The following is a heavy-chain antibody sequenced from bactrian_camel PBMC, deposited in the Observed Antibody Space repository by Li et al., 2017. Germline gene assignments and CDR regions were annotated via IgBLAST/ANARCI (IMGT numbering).Heavy chain of an antibody. V-gene: IGHV3S59*01. CDR2: LYRTNLESDDITT. CDR3: ARDLQGYRYGGRTNDPTEYRY. J-gene: IGHJ4*01. Sequence: VQLVESGGGSVQAGGSLKLSCSVSGYTYTNYYMGWFRQAPGKEREGVAALYRTNLESDDITTAYADSVKGRFTISRDNARNTLNLQMNDLRTEDTATYYCARDLQGYRYGGRTNDPTEYRYRGQGTQVTVS. CDR1: GYTYTNYY. D-gene: IGHD6*01.